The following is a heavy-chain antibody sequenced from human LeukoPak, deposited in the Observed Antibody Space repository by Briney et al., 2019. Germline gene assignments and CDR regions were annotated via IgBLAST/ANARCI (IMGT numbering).Heavy chain of an antibody. V-gene: IGHV1-69*13. D-gene: IGHD5-12*01. J-gene: IGHJ4*02. CDR3: AKTILARGYSGYDYDYFDY. Sequence: SVKVSCKATGGTFISYAISGVRQPAAQRLEWMGGIIPIFGTANYAKKFQGRVTITADESTSTAYMGLSSLRSEDTAVYYCAKTILARGYSGYDYDYFDYWGQGTLVTVSS. CDR1: GGTFISYA. CDR2: IIPIFGTA.